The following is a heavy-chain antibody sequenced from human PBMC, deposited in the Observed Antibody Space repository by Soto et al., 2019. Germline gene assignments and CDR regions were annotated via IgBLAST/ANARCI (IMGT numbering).Heavy chain of an antibody. Sequence: GGSLRLSCAASGFTVSSNYISWVRQAPGKGLEWVSVIYSGGNTYYADSVKGRFTISRDNSRNTLYLQMNSLRAEDTAVYYCARSLSSRHAYCYYYYMDVWGKGTKVTVSS. J-gene: IGHJ6*03. CDR1: GFTVSSNY. CDR2: IYSGGNT. D-gene: IGHD6-13*01. V-gene: IGHV3-66*01. CDR3: ARSLSSRHAYCYYYYMDV.